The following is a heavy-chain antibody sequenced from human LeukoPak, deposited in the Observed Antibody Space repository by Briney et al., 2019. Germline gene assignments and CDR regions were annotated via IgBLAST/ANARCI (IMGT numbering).Heavy chain of an antibody. CDR2: ISGNGGST. J-gene: IGHJ4*02. CDR3: AKARRGNEDY. V-gene: IGHV3-23*01. D-gene: IGHD1-1*01. CDR1: EFTFNNYA. Sequence: GGSLRLSCVVSEFTFNNYAMSWVRQAPGKGLEWVSAISGNGGSTYYADSVKGRFTISRDNSKNTLFLQMNSLRAEDTAVYYCAKARRGNEDYWGQGTLVTVFS.